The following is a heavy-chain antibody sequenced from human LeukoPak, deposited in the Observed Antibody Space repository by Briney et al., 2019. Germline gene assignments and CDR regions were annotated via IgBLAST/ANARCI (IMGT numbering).Heavy chain of an antibody. D-gene: IGHD3-3*01. CDR2: IIPIFGTA. CDR3: ARSSGVLRFFYGMDV. V-gene: IGHV1-69*13. CDR1: GGTVSSYA. Sequence: ASVKVSCKASGGTVSSYAISWVRQAPGQGLEWMGGIIPIFGTANYAQKFQGRVTITADESTSTAYMELSSLRSEDTAVYYCARSSGVLRFFYGMDVWGQGTTVTVSS. J-gene: IGHJ6*02.